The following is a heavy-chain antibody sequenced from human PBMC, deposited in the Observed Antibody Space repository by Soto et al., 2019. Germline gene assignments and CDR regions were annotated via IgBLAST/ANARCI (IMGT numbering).Heavy chain of an antibody. CDR1: GFTFSSYA. V-gene: IGHV3-30-3*01. D-gene: IGHD3-22*01. CDR2: ISYDGSNK. Sequence: HPVGSLRLSCAASGFTFSSYAMHWVRQAPGKGLEWVAVISYDGSNKYYAGSVKGRFTISRDNSRNTLYLQMNSLRAEDTAVYYCARFGYYDISGYDQHWGQGTLVTVSS. J-gene: IGHJ1*01. CDR3: ARFGYYDISGYDQH.